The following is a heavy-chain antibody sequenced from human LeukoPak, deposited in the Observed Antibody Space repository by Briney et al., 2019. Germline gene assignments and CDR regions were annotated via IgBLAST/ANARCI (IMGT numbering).Heavy chain of an antibody. CDR1: GFTFSSYV. V-gene: IGHV3-23*01. CDR2: ISSSGGST. J-gene: IGHJ4*02. CDR3: AKRDSSYYFDY. Sequence: GGSLRLSCAASGFTFSSYVMSWVRQAPGKGLEWVSAISSSGGSTYYADSVKGRFTISRDNSKNTLYLQMTSLRAEDTAVYYCAKRDSSYYFDYWGQGTLVTVSS.